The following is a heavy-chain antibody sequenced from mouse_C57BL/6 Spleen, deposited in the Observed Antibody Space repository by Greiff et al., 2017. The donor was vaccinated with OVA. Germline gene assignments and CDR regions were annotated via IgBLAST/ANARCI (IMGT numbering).Heavy chain of an antibody. J-gene: IGHJ1*03. CDR1: GYTFTSYW. V-gene: IGHV1-55*01. CDR3: ARKDDGYFWYFYV. CDR2: IYPGSGST. Sequence: VQLQQPGAELVKPGASVKMSCKASGYTFTSYWITWVKQRPGQGLEWIGDIYPGSGSTNYNEKFKSKATLTVDTSSSTAYMQLSSLTSEDSAVYYCARKDDGYFWYFYVWGTGTTVTVSS. D-gene: IGHD2-3*01.